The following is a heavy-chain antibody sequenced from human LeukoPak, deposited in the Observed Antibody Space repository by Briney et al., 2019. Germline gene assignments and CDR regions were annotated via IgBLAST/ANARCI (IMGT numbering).Heavy chain of an antibody. CDR3: AREAGYSGYEYFDY. J-gene: IGHJ4*02. Sequence: GGSLRLSCAASGFTFSSYAMHWVRQAPGKGLEWVAVISYDGSNKYYADSVKGRFTISRDNSKNTLYLQMNSLRAGDTAVYYCAREAGYSGYEYFDYWGQGTLVTVSS. CDR2: ISYDGSNK. D-gene: IGHD5-12*01. CDR1: GFTFSSYA. V-gene: IGHV3-30-3*01.